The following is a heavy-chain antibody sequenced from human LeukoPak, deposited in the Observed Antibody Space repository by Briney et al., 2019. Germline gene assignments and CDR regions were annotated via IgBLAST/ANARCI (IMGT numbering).Heavy chain of an antibody. CDR1: GFTFSTYI. Sequence: GGSLRLSCLASGFTFSTYILHWVRKAPGKGLECVSGIAGNGGGTYYADSVKGRFTISRDNSKNTLFLQMSSLREEDTAVYYCVRRVVGRGFDIWGQGTMVTVSS. J-gene: IGHJ3*02. CDR2: IAGNGGGT. CDR3: VRRVVGRGFDI. D-gene: IGHD2-2*01. V-gene: IGHV3-64D*09.